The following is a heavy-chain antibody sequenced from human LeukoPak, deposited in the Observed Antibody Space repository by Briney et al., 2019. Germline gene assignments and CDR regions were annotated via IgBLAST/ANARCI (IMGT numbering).Heavy chain of an antibody. CDR3: ARDRKTGNYYESLRWFDS. Sequence: ASVKVSCKASGYSFTSYDISWVRQAPGQGLEWMGWISGYNGDTHYAQKLQGRVTMTTNISTSTAYMELRSLTSDDTAMYYCARDRKTGNYYESLRWFDSWGQGTLVTVPS. D-gene: IGHD3-16*01. CDR1: GYSFTSYD. J-gene: IGHJ5*01. V-gene: IGHV1-18*01. CDR2: ISGYNGDT.